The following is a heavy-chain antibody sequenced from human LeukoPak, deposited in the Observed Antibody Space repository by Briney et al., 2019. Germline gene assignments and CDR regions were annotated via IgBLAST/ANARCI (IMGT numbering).Heavy chain of an antibody. D-gene: IGHD5-18*01. CDR1: GFDFSGSA. J-gene: IGHJ4*02. Sequence: GGSLRLSCAASGFDFSGSAIHWVRQASGKGLEWVGRIRIKANSYATAYAASVKGRFTISRDDSKNTAYLQMNSLRAEDTAVYYCATYGRYTYGGGADTDYWGQGTLVTVSS. CDR2: IRIKANSYAT. V-gene: IGHV3-73*01. CDR3: ATYGRYTYGGGADTDY.